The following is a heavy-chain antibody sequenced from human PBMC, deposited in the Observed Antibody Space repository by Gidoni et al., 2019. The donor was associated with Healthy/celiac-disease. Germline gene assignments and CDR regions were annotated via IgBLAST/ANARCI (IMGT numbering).Heavy chain of an antibody. CDR2: ISSSSSYI. Sequence: EVQLVESGGGLVKPGGSLRLSCAASGFTFSSDSMNWFRQAPGKGLEWVSSISSSSSYIYYADSVKGRFTISRDNAKNSLYLQMNSLRAEDTAVYYCARDVVAIDYYYYGMDVWGQGTTVTVSS. CDR1: GFTFSSDS. J-gene: IGHJ6*02. D-gene: IGHD5-12*01. V-gene: IGHV3-21*01. CDR3: ARDVVAIDYYYYGMDV.